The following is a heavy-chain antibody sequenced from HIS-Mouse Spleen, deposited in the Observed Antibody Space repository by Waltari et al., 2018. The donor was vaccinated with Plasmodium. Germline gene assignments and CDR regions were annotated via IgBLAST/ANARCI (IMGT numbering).Heavy chain of an antibody. CDR2: INPNSGGT. J-gene: IGHJ1*01. CDR3: ARVLGYKAAAGTFVEYCQH. Sequence: QVQLVQSGAEVKKPGASVKVSCKASGYTFTGYYMHWVRQAPGQGLEWMGWINPNSGGTNYEQKFQGRVTMTRDTYISTAYMELSRLRSDDTAVYYCARVLGYKAAAGTFVEYCQHWGQGTLVTVSS. V-gene: IGHV1-2*02. CDR1: GYTFTGYY. D-gene: IGHD6-13*01.